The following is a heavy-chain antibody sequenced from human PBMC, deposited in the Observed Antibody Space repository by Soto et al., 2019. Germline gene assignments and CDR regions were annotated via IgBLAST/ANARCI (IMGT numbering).Heavy chain of an antibody. CDR2: VSHDGRNT. J-gene: IGHJ4*02. CDR1: GFTFSDYA. D-gene: IGHD6-19*01. V-gene: IGHV3-30*03. CDR3: ATAERPWLVRSDFNY. Sequence: VQLVESGGGVVQPGRSLRLSCAASGFTFSDYAMHWVRQAPGKGLEWVAVVSHDGRNTHYADSVKGRFTISRDSSKNTVSSEKTSLRAEDTAVYYGATAERPWLVRSDFNYWGQGA.